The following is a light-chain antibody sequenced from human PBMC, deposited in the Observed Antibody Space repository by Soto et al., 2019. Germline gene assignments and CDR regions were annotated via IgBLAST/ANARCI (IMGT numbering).Light chain of an antibody. CDR2: GNS. CDR1: SSNIGAGYD. V-gene: IGLV1-40*01. CDR3: QSYDSSLVGV. J-gene: IGLJ2*01. Sequence: QSVLTQPPSVSGAPGQRVTISCTGSSSNIGAGYDVHWYQQLPGTAPNLLIYGNSNRPSGVPDRFSGSKSGTSASLAITGLQAEDEADYYCQSYDSSLVGVFGGGTQLTVL.